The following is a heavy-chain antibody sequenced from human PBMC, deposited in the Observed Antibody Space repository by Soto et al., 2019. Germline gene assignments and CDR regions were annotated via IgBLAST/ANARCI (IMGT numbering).Heavy chain of an antibody. D-gene: IGHD2-2*01. CDR3: AFLQPAAISFNFDY. J-gene: IGHJ4*02. Sequence: QVQLVQSGAAVKKPGSSVKVSCKASGGTFSSYAISWVRQAPGQGLEWMGGIIPIFGTANYAQKFQGRVTITADESTSTAYMDLSSLRSEDTAVYYCAFLQPAAISFNFDYWGQGTLVTVSS. CDR1: GGTFSSYA. CDR2: IIPIFGTA. V-gene: IGHV1-69*01.